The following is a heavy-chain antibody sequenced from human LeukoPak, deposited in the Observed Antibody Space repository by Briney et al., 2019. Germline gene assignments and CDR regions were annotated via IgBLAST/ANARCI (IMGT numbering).Heavy chain of an antibody. V-gene: IGHV3-7*04. J-gene: IGHJ4*02. CDR2: IKEDGSDK. CDR1: GFTFTRFN. Sequence: QPGGSLRLSCAASGFTFTRFNMNWVRQAPGKGLEWVASIKEDGSDKYYVESVKGRFTISRENARNSLYLQMNSLRAEDTAVYYCARVLWFGGIYYCDYWGQGPLVTVSS. D-gene: IGHD3-10*01. CDR3: ARVLWFGGIYYCDY.